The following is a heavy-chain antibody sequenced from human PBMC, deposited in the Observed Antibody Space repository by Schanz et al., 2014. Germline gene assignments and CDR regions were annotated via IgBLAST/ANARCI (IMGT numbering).Heavy chain of an antibody. D-gene: IGHD3-16*01. J-gene: IGHJ3*01. Sequence: QVQLVESGGGVVQPGTSLRLSCAASGFTFRGHAMHWVRQAPGQGLETVAVTSTDGTKTYYAASVRGRFTISRDNSKNTVYLQMNSLRSEDTAVYYCTRDRGALINHNDALDLWGQGTMVSVSS. CDR1: GFTFRGHA. CDR2: TSTDGTKT. CDR3: TRDRGALINHNDALDL. V-gene: IGHV3-30*04.